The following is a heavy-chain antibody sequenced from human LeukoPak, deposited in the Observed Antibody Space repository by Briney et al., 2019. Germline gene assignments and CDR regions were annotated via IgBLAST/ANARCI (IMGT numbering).Heavy chain of an antibody. CDR2: INPNSGGT. V-gene: IGHV1-2*02. J-gene: IGHJ3*02. D-gene: IGHD3-10*01. Sequence: GASVNVSCKASGYTFTGYYMHWVRQAPGQGLEWMGWINPNSGGTNYAQTFQGRVTMTRDTSISTAYMELSRLRSDDTAVYYCASGRVWFGEPDHAFDIWGQGTMVTVSS. CDR3: ASGRVWFGEPDHAFDI. CDR1: GYTFTGYY.